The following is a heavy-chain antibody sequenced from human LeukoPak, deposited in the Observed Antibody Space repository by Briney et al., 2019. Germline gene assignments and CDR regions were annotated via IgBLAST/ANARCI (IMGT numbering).Heavy chain of an antibody. D-gene: IGHD3-16*01. CDR3: ARDDLGFGAFDI. J-gene: IGHJ3*02. CDR2: ISSSSSYI. V-gene: IGHV3-21*01. CDR1: GFTFSSYS. Sequence: GGSLRLSCATSGFTFSSYSMNWVRQAPGKGLEWVSSISSSSSYIYYADSVKGRFTISRDNAKNSLYLQMNSLRAEDTAVYYCARDDLGFGAFDIWGQGTMVTVSS.